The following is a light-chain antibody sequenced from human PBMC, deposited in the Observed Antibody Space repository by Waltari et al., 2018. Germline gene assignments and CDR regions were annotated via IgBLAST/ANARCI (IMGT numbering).Light chain of an antibody. J-gene: IGKJ4*01. CDR3: QQYYSTPLT. CDR2: WAS. CDR1: PSVLYSSDNKNY. V-gene: IGKV4-1*01. Sequence: DFVMTQSPDSLAVSLGERATINRKSSPSVLYSSDNKNYLAWYQQKAGQPPKLLLYWASTRESGVPDRFSGSGSGTDFTLTISSLQAEDVAVYYCQQYYSTPLTFGGGTKVEIK.